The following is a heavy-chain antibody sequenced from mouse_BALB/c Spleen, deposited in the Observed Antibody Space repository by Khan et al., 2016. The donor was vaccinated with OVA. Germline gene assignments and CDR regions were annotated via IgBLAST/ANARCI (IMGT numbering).Heavy chain of an antibody. CDR3: ARSGFYAMDY. V-gene: IGHV3-8*02. Sequence: EVELVESGPSLVKPSQTLSLTCSVSGDSITSGYWNWIRKFPGNKLEYMGYITYSGSTYYNPSLKSRISITRDTSTNQYSLQLNSVTTEDTATYYCARSGFYAMDYWGQGTSVTVSS. CDR1: GDSITSGY. D-gene: IGHD1-3*01. CDR2: ITYSGST. J-gene: IGHJ4*01.